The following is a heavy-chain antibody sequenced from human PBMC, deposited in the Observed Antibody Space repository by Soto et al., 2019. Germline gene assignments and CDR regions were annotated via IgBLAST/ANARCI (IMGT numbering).Heavy chain of an antibody. Sequence: GASVKVSCKASGGTFSSYAISWVRQAPGQGLERMGGIIPIFGTANYAQKFQGRVTITADESTSTAYMELSSLRSEDTAVYYCARVGSSSSIQNAFQHWGQGTLVTVSS. CDR3: ARVGSSSSIQNAFQH. CDR2: IIPIFGTA. V-gene: IGHV1-69*13. D-gene: IGHD6-6*01. J-gene: IGHJ1*01. CDR1: GGTFSSYA.